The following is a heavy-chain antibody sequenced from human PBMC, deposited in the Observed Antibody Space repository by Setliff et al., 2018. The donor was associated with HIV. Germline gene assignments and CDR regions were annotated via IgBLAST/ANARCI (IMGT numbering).Heavy chain of an antibody. Sequence: GGSLRLSCAASGFSFSSYSVNWVRQAPGKGLEWITYINTATVTTTVYYADSVKGRFTVSRDDTKNTVSLQMTNLEPGDTAMYYCAQGGYGGAYYVAGYWGQGTKVTVSS. D-gene: IGHD5-18*01. CDR3: AQGGYGGAYYVAGY. V-gene: IGHV3-48*04. CDR2: INTATVTTTV. J-gene: IGHJ4*02. CDR1: GFSFSSYS.